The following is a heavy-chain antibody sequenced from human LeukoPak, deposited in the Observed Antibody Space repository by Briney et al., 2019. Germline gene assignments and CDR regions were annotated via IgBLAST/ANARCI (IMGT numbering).Heavy chain of an antibody. CDR3: ARAPGVVPVAILGYYMDV. Sequence: GGSLRLSCAASGFTFSSYDMHWVRQATGKGLEWVSSVSSSSSYMYYADSVKGRFTISRDNAKNSLYLQMNSLRAEDTAVYYCARAPGVVPVAILGYYMDVWGKGTTVTVSS. J-gene: IGHJ6*03. CDR1: GFTFSSYD. D-gene: IGHD2-2*02. CDR2: VSSSSSYM. V-gene: IGHV3-21*01.